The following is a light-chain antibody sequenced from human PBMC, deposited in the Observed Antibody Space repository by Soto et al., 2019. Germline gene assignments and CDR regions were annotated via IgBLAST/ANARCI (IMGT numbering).Light chain of an antibody. CDR3: QAWDSSVV. Sequence: SYELTQPPSVSVSPGQTASITCSGDKLGDKYACWYQQKPGQSPVLVIYQDSKRPSGIPERFSGANSGNTATLTISVTQAMDKADYSGQAWDSSVVFGVGTKLTVL. V-gene: IGLV3-1*01. J-gene: IGLJ2*01. CDR1: KLGDKY. CDR2: QDS.